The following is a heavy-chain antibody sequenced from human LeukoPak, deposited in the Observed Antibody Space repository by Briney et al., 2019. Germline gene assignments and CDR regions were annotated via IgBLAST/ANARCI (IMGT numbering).Heavy chain of an antibody. V-gene: IGHV3-23*01. CDR1: GFTFCGYA. CDR2: ISGSGGST. D-gene: IGHD6-19*01. CDR3: AKALYSSGRDAFDI. J-gene: IGHJ3*02. Sequence: PGGSLRLSCAASGFTFCGYAMRWVRQGPGQGLEWCLDISGSGGSTYYADSVKGRFTISRDNSTNTLDLQMNSLRAENTAVYYCAKALYSSGRDAFDIWGQGTMVTVSS.